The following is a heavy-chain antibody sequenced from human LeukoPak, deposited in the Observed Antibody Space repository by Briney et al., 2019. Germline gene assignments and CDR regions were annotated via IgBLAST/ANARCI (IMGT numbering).Heavy chain of an antibody. CDR1: GFTFSTFG. J-gene: IGHJ6*02. Sequence: PGWSLRLSCAASGFTFSTFGMHWVRQTPGKGLEWVAVTPYDGGNKYYADSVKGRFTISRDKSKNTLYLQMNSLRAEDTAVYFCAKDKGIYYYGMDVWGQGTTVTVSS. CDR3: AKDKGIYYYGMDV. D-gene: IGHD6-13*01. V-gene: IGHV3-30*18. CDR2: TPYDGGNK.